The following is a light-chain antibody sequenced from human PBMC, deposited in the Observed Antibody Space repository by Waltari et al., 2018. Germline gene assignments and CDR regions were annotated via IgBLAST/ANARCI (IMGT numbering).Light chain of an antibody. Sequence: EIVLTPSPGTLSLSLGDRATLSCRASQSVSRTLAWYQQKPGQAPKLLIYGASIRATGIPDRFTGSGSGTDFSLTISSLEPEDFAIYFCQHYVRLPATFGQGTKVEIK. V-gene: IGKV3-20*01. CDR2: GAS. CDR1: QSVSRT. CDR3: QHYVRLPAT. J-gene: IGKJ1*01.